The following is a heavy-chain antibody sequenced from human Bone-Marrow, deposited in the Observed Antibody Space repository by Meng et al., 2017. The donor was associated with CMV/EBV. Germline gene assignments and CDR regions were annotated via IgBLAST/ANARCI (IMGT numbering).Heavy chain of an antibody. J-gene: IGHJ4*02. D-gene: IGHD3-3*01. CDR1: GFTFSSSW. V-gene: IGHV3-52*01. CDR3: AALGGFLGDY. CDR2: IKCDGSEK. Sequence: GGTLRLSCAASGFTFSSSWMHWVCQAPEKGLEWVADIKCDGSEKYYVDSVKGRLTISRDNAKNSLYLQMNSLRAEDTAVYYCAALGGFLGDYWGQGTLVTVSS.